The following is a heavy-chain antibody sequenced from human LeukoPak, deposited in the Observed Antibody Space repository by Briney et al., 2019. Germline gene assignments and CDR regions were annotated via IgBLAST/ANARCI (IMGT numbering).Heavy chain of an antibody. CDR1: GYSFTSYW. CDR2: IYPGDSDT. Sequence: GESLKISCKGSGYSFTSYWIGWVLQMPGKGLEWMVIIYPGDSDTRYSPSFQGQVTLSADKSISTAYLQWSSLKASDTAVYYCASAEYISSWRTLYWGQGTLVTVSS. D-gene: IGHD6-13*01. CDR3: ASAEYISSWRTLY. V-gene: IGHV5-51*01. J-gene: IGHJ4*02.